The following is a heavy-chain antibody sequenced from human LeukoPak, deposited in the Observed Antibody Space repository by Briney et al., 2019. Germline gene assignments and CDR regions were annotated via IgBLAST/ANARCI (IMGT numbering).Heavy chain of an antibody. Sequence: GGSLRLSCAASVFTFSSYAMHWVRQAPSKGREGGAVISYDGSNKDYADSVKGRFTISRDNSKNTLYLQMNSMRAEDPAVYYCGRGRISGSYFAYWGQGTLVTVSS. CDR2: ISYDGSNK. V-gene: IGHV3-30-3*01. CDR3: GRGRISGSYFAY. D-gene: IGHD1-26*01. J-gene: IGHJ4*02. CDR1: VFTFSSYA.